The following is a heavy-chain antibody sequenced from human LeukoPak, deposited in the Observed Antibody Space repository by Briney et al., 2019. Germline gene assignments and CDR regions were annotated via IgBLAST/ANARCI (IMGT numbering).Heavy chain of an antibody. Sequence: SETLSLTCTVSGGSISSGGYYWSWIRQPPGKGLEWIGYIYHSGSTYYNPSLKSRVTISVDRSKNQFSLKLSSVTAADTAVYYCATDIIAAAGDDYWGQGTLVTVSS. CDR2: IYHSGST. V-gene: IGHV4-30-2*01. CDR3: ATDIIAAAGDDY. J-gene: IGHJ4*02. CDR1: GGSISSGGYY. D-gene: IGHD6-13*01.